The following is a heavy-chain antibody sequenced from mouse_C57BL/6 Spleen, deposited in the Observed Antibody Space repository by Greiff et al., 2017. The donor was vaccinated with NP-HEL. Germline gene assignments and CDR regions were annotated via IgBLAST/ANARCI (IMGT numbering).Heavy chain of an antibody. V-gene: IGHV3-1*01. Sequence: EVKLQESGPGMVKPSQSLSLTCTVTGYSITSGYDWHWIRHFPGNKLEWMGYISYSGSTNYNPSLKSRISITHDTSKNHFFLKLNSVTTEDTATYYCARGVTTLFDYWGQGTTLTVSS. J-gene: IGHJ2*01. CDR2: ISYSGST. CDR1: GYSITSGYD. D-gene: IGHD2-2*01. CDR3: ARGVTTLFDY.